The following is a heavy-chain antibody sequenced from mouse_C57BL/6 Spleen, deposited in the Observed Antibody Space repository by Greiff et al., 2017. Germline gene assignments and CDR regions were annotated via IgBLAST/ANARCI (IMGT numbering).Heavy chain of an antibody. CDR3: AREGGYDGWLAY. D-gene: IGHD2-2*01. Sequence: VQLQQSGPELVKPGASVKISCKASGYTFTDYYMNWVKQSHGKSLEWIGDINPNNGGTSYNQKFKGKATLTVDKSSSTAYMELRSLTSEDSAVYYCAREGGYDGWLAYWGQGTLVTVSA. J-gene: IGHJ3*01. CDR2: INPNNGGT. V-gene: IGHV1-26*01. CDR1: GYTFTDYY.